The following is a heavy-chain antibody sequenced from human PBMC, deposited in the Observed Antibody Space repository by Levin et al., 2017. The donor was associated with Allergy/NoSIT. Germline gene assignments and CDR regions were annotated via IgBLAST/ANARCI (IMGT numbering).Heavy chain of an antibody. CDR3: AKEGYTTFDY. D-gene: IGHD5-18*01. J-gene: IGHJ4*02. CDR2: ISYDGSNK. CDR1: GFTFSSYG. Sequence: GGSLRLSCAASGFTFSSYGMHWVRQAPGKGLEWVAVISYDGSNKYYADSVKGRFTISRDNSKNTLYLQMNSLRAEDTAVYYCAKEGYTTFDYWGQGTLVTVSS. V-gene: IGHV3-30*18.